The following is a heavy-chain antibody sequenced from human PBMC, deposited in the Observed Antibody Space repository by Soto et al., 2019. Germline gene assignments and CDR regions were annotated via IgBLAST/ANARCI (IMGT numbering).Heavy chain of an antibody. D-gene: IGHD6-19*01. J-gene: IGHJ4*02. Sequence: QITLKESGPTLVRPTQTLTLTCTFSGFSLSTSGLGVGWIRQPPGQALEWLALIYWNADKRYSPSLKARLTIPQDTSKNQVVLTMPNLDPVDTATYYCAHRPSGWYLFDSCGQGTLVTVSS. CDR2: IYWNADK. CDR1: GFSLSTSGLG. V-gene: IGHV2-5*01. CDR3: AHRPSGWYLFDS.